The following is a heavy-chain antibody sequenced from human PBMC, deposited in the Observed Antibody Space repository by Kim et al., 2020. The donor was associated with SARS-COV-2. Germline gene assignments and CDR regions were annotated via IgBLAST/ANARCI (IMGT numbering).Heavy chain of an antibody. CDR1: GGSFSGYY. V-gene: IGHV4-34*01. D-gene: IGHD6-13*01. CDR2: INHSGST. J-gene: IGHJ4*02. CDR3: ARDVTAAAGIAFDY. Sequence: SETLSLTCAVYGGSFSGYYWSWIRQPPGKGLEWIGEINHSGSTNYNPSLKSRVTISVDTSKNQFSLKLSSVTAADTAVYYCARDVTAAAGIAFDYWGQGTLVTVSS.